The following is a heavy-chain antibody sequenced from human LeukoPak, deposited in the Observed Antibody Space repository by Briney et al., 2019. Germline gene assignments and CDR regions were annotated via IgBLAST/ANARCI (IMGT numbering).Heavy chain of an antibody. V-gene: IGHV3-23*01. D-gene: IGHD6-19*01. J-gene: IGHJ6*03. CDR1: GFTFNTYG. CDR2: ISGSGGAT. Sequence: GGSLRLSCAASGFTFNTYGMSWVRQAPGKGLEWVSGISGSGGATYYADSVKGRFTISRDNSKNTLYLQMNSLRAEDTAVYYCAKGASYSSGWYVGDYYYYYMDVWGKGTTVTVSS. CDR3: AKGASYSSGWYVGDYYYYYMDV.